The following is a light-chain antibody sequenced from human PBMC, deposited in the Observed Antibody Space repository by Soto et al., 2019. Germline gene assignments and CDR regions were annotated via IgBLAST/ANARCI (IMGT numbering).Light chain of an antibody. CDR2: DAS. J-gene: IGKJ1*01. Sequence: VVMTQSPATLSVSPGERATLSCRASQSVGSNVAWYQQKPGQAPRLLIYDASTRATGIPARFSGSGSGTEFTLTISSLQSEDFAVFYCHQYNDWPPAFGQGTKVDIK. V-gene: IGKV3-15*01. CDR1: QSVGSN. CDR3: HQYNDWPPA.